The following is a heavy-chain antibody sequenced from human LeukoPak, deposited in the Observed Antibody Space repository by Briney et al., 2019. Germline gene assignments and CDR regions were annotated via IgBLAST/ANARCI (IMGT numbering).Heavy chain of an antibody. CDR2: IYSGGST. Sequence: PGGSLRLSCAASGFTFSNAWMSWVRQAPGKGLEWVSVIYSGGSTYYADSVKGRFTISRDNSKNTLYLQMNSLRAEDTAVYYCARESDYYQYMDVWGKGTTVTISS. V-gene: IGHV3-53*01. CDR1: GFTFSNAW. J-gene: IGHJ6*03. CDR3: ARESDYYQYMDV.